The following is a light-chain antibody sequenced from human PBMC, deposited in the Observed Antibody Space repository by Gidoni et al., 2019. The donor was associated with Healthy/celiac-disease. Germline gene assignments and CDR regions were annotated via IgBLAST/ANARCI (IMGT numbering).Light chain of an antibody. Sequence: EIVLTQSPGTLSLSPGERATLSCSASQSVSSSYLAWYQQKPGQAPRLLIYGASSRATGIPSRFSGSGSGTDFTLTISRLEPEDFAVYYCQQYGSSPFTFGPGTKVEIK. CDR3: QQYGSSPFT. CDR2: GAS. V-gene: IGKV3-20*01. CDR1: QSVSSSY. J-gene: IGKJ3*01.